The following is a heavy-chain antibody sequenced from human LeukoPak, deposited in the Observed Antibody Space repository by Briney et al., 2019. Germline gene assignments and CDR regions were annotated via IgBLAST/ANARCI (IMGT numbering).Heavy chain of an antibody. CDR1: GFTFSSYS. CDR2: ISSSSSYI. CDR3: ATQSEGYCSSTSCADDY. Sequence: GGSLRLSCAASGFTFSSYSMNWVRQAPGKGLEWVSSISSSSSYIYYADSVKGRFTISRDNAKNSQYLQMNSLRAEDTAVYYCATQSEGYCSSTSCADDYWGQGTLVTVSS. V-gene: IGHV3-21*01. D-gene: IGHD2-2*01. J-gene: IGHJ4*02.